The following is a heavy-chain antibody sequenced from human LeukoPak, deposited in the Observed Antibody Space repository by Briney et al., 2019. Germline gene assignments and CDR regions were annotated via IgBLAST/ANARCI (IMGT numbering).Heavy chain of an antibody. D-gene: IGHD3-3*01. CDR1: GFTFSSYA. CDR2: IRYDGSNK. Sequence: GGSLRLSCAASGFTFSSYAMHWVRQAPGKGLEWVAFIRYDGSNKYYANSVKGRFTISRDNSKNTLYLQMNSLRAEDTAVYYCAKDFWSGYYTGGFDYWGQGTLVTVSS. V-gene: IGHV3-30*02. J-gene: IGHJ4*02. CDR3: AKDFWSGYYTGGFDY.